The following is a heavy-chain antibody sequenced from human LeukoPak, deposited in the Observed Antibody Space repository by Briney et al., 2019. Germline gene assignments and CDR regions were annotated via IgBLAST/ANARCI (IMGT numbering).Heavy chain of an antibody. CDR2: IKQDGSEK. J-gene: IGHJ4*02. Sequence: PGGSLRLSCAASGFTFSDYWMGWVRQAPGKGLEWVANIKQDGSEKYYVDPVKGRFTISRDNAKNSLFLQMNSLRAEDTAVYYCAKNLRHLACWGQGTLVTVSS. D-gene: IGHD1-7*01. CDR1: GFTFSDYW. V-gene: IGHV3-7*01. CDR3: AKNLRHLAC.